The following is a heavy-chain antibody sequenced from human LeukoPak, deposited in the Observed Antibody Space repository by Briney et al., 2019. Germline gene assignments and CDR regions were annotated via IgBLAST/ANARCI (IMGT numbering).Heavy chain of an antibody. CDR2: IGSAADT. Sequence: GGSLRLSCAACGFTFSIYNIYWVRQPTGKGLEWVSPIGSAADTYYLGSVKGQFTISRESAKSSSYLQMNSLRAEDTAVYYCAKVANSSPYYGPDYWGQGTLVTVSS. CDR1: GFTFSIYN. CDR3: AKVANSSPYYGPDY. V-gene: IGHV3-13*03. J-gene: IGHJ4*02. D-gene: IGHD1-26*01.